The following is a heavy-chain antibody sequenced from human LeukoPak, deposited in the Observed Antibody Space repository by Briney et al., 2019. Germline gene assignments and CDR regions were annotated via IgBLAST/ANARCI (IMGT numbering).Heavy chain of an antibody. CDR3: ARDLQNTIFGVVIRYYMDV. Sequence: PGGSLRLSCAASGFTFSSYSMNWVRQAPGKGMESVSSISSSSSYIYYAESVKGRFTISRDNAKNSLYLQMNSLRAEDTAVYYCARDLQNTIFGVVIRYYMDVWGKGTTVTVSS. D-gene: IGHD3-3*01. CDR1: GFTFSSYS. V-gene: IGHV3-21*01. J-gene: IGHJ6*03. CDR2: ISSSSSYI.